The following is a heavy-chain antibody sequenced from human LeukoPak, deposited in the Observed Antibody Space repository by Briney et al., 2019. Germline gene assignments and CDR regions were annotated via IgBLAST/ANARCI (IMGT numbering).Heavy chain of an antibody. D-gene: IGHD3-10*01. CDR1: GGSISSYY. CDR3: ARLSLNYYGSGSYNYYYYYMDV. V-gene: IGHV4-4*09. J-gene: IGHJ6*03. CDR2: IYTSGST. Sequence: PSETLSLTCTVSGGSISSYYWSWIRQPPGKGLEWIGYIYTSGSTNYNPSLKSRVTISVDTSKNQFSLKLSSVTAADTAVYYCARLSLNYYGSGSYNYYYYYMDVWGKGTTVTVSS.